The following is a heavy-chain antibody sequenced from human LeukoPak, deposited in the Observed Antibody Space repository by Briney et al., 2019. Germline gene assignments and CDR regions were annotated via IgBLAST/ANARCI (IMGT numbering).Heavy chain of an antibody. CDR1: DGSISSSNYS. D-gene: IGHD6-19*01. J-gene: IGHJ3*01. Sequence: PSETLSLTCTVSDGSISSSNYSWGWIRQPPGKGLAWIGSIFHTGSIYYNPSLKSRVTISVDTSKNQFSLKLSSVTAADTAVYYCAGDPIAVAGNVFDFWGRGTVVTVSS. CDR2: IFHTGSI. V-gene: IGHV4-39*01. CDR3: AGDPIAVAGNVFDF.